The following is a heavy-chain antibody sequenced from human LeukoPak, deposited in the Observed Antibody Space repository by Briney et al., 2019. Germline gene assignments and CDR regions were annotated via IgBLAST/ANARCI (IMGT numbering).Heavy chain of an antibody. J-gene: IGHJ4*02. CDR1: GFTFSNYA. Sequence: GGSLRLSCAASGFTFSNYAMNWVRQAPGKGLEWVSGISGGGGSTHYADSVKGRFTISRDNSKNTLYLQMNSLRAEDTAVYYCARGISSGSYYNYYFDYWGQGTLVTVSS. CDR2: ISGGGGST. CDR3: ARGISSGSYYNYYFDY. V-gene: IGHV3-23*01. D-gene: IGHD3-10*01.